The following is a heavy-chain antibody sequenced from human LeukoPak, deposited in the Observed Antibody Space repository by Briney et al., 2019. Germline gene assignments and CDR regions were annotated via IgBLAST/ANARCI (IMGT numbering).Heavy chain of an antibody. V-gene: IGHV4-59*01. CDR3: ARGPMVRVRGFDT. J-gene: IGHJ3*02. Sequence: SETLSLTCTVSGGSISSYYWSWIRQPPGKGLEWIGYIYYSGSTNYNPSLKSRVTISVDTSKNQFSLKLSSVTAADTAVYYCARGPMVRVRGFDTWGQGTMVTVSS. CDR1: GGSISSYY. D-gene: IGHD3-10*01. CDR2: IYYSGST.